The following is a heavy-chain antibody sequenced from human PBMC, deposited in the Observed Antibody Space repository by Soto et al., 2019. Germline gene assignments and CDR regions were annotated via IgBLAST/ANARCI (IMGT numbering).Heavy chain of an antibody. CDR3: ARDRGYYGSGSYYILHYYYGMGV. CDR2: IYSGGST. CDR1: GFTVSSNY. D-gene: IGHD3-10*01. V-gene: IGHV3-66*01. Sequence: EVQLVESGGGLVQPGGSLRLSCAASGFTVSSNYMSWVRQAPGKGLEWVSVIYSGGSTYYADSVKGRFTISRDNSKNTLYLQMNSLRAGDTAVYYCARDRGYYGSGSYYILHYYYGMGVWGQGTTVTVSS. J-gene: IGHJ6*02.